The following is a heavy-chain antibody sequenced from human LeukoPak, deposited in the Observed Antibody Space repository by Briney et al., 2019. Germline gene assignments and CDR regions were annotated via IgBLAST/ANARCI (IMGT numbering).Heavy chain of an antibody. J-gene: IGHJ3*02. CDR2: INPNSGGT. V-gene: IGHV1-2*02. D-gene: IGHD1-1*01. Sequence: GASVKVSCKASGYTFTGYYMHWVRQAPGQGLEWMGWINPNSGGTNYAQKFQGRVTMTRDTSISTAYMGLSRLRSDDTAVYYCARRYNWLYDAFDIWGQGTMVTVSS. CDR1: GYTFTGYY. CDR3: ARRYNWLYDAFDI.